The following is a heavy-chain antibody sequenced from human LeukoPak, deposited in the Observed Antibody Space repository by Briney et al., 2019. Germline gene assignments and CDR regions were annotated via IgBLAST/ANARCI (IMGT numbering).Heavy chain of an antibody. CDR2: IYCSGST. CDR3: AQGSSGYRFYYYYYIDV. V-gene: IGHV4-31*11. D-gene: IGHD3-22*01. J-gene: IGHJ6*03. CDR1: GGSFSGYY. Sequence: SETLSLTCAVYGGSFSGYYWSWIRQHPGKGLEWIGCIYCSGSTYYNPSLKSRVTISVDTSKNQFSLKLSSVTAADTAVYYCAQGSSGYRFYYYYYIDVWGKGTTVTVSS.